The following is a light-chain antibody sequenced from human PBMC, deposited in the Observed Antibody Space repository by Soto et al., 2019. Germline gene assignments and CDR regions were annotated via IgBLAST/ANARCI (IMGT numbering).Light chain of an antibody. J-gene: IGKJ1*01. Sequence: EILMTQSPATLSLSPGEVATLSCMASQSVSSNFLAWYQQKRGQAPRLLIHGASNRATGIPDRFSGSGSGTDFTLTITRLEPEDFAVYYCQQYGGSPRTFGQGTKVDIK. V-gene: IGKV3-20*01. CDR1: QSVSSNF. CDR3: QQYGGSPRT. CDR2: GAS.